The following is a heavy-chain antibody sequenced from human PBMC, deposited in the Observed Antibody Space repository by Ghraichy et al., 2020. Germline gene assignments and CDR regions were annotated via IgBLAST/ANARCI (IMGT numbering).Heavy chain of an antibody. V-gene: IGHV3-30*18. J-gene: IGHJ6*02. CDR2: ISYDGSNK. Sequence: GESLNISCAASGFTFSSYGMHWVRQAPGKGLEWVAVISYDGSNKYYADSVKGRFTISRDNSKNTLYLQMNSLRAEDTAVYYCAKDPGIAVAGTYYYYGMDVWGQGTTVTVSS. CDR1: GFTFSSYG. CDR3: AKDPGIAVAGTYYYYGMDV. D-gene: IGHD6-19*01.